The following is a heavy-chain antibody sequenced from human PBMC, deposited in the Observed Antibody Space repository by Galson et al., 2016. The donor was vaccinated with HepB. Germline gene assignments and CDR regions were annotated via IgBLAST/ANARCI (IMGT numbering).Heavy chain of an antibody. D-gene: IGHD3-16*01. CDR2: IYSGGST. CDR1: GVTVSNNF. CDR3: ARDPGGGPTHGY. Sequence: SLRLSCAVSGVTVSNNFMSWVRQASGKGLEWVSLIYSGGSTDYADSVKGRFTISRDNSKNTLYLHMNSLRVEDTAVDYCARDPGGGPTHGYWGQGTLVTVSS. J-gene: IGHJ4*02. V-gene: IGHV3-66*01.